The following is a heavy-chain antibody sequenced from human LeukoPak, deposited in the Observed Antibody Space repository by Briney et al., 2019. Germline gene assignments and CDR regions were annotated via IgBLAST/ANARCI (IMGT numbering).Heavy chain of an antibody. V-gene: IGHV4-59*01. CDR3: ARGGTDTAMVRTDYYYYMDV. CDR1: GGSISSYY. Sequence: SETLSLTCTVSGGSISSYYWSGIRQPPGKGLEWIGYIYYSGSTNYNPSLKSRVTISVDTSKNQFSLKLSSVTAADTAVYYCARGGTDTAMVRTDYYYYMDVWGKGTTVTVSS. D-gene: IGHD5-18*01. CDR2: IYYSGST. J-gene: IGHJ6*03.